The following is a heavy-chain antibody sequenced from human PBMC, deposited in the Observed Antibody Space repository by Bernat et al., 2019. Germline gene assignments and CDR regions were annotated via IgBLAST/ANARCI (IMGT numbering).Heavy chain of an antibody. D-gene: IGHD1-26*01. CDR2: IYSGGGT. CDR3: ARELLRDYYYGMDV. Sequence: EVQLVESGGGLIQPGGSLRLSCAASGFTVSSNYMSWVRQAPGKGLEWASVIYSGGGTYYADSVKGRFTISRDNSKNTLYLQMNSLRAEDTAVYYCARELLRDYYYGMDVWGQGTTVTVSS. J-gene: IGHJ6*02. CDR1: GFTVSSNY. V-gene: IGHV3-53*01.